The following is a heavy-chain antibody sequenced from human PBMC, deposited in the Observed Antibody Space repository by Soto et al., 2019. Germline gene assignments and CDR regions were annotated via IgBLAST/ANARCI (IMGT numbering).Heavy chain of an antibody. CDR3: ARERDDFWSGYSYYYGMDV. J-gene: IGHJ6*02. CDR1: GYTFTSYY. V-gene: IGHV1-46*01. Sequence: ASVKVSCKASGYTFTSYYMHWVRQAPGQGLEWMGIINPSGGSTSYAQKFQGRVTMTTDTSTSTVYMELRSLRSDDTAVYYCARERDDFWSGYSYYYGMDVWGQGTTVTVSS. D-gene: IGHD3-3*01. CDR2: INPSGGST.